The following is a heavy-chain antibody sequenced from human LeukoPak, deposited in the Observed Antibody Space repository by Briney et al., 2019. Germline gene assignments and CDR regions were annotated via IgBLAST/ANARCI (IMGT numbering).Heavy chain of an antibody. J-gene: IGHJ3*02. V-gene: IGHV3-30*02. Sequence: GGSLRLPCAASGFTFSSYGMNWVRQAPGKGLEWVAFIRYDGSNKYYADSVKGRFTISRDNSKNTLYLQMNSLRAEDTAVYYCARAKSVLWFGGDAFDIWGQGTMVTVSS. D-gene: IGHD3-10*01. CDR2: IRYDGSNK. CDR3: ARAKSVLWFGGDAFDI. CDR1: GFTFSSYG.